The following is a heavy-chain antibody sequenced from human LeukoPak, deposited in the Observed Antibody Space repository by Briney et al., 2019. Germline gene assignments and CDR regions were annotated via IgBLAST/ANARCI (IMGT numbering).Heavy chain of an antibody. CDR3: ASAYQHLGELSLPNY. CDR1: GYTFTNYA. V-gene: IGHV7-4-1*02. D-gene: IGHD3-16*02. J-gene: IGHJ4*02. CDR2: IHPSTGNP. Sequence: ASVRVSSKASGYTFTNYAMNWVRQAPGQGLEWMGWIHPSTGNPTYAQGFTGRFVFSLDTSVSTTYLQISSLKAEDTAVYYCASAYQHLGELSLPNYWGQGTLVTVSS.